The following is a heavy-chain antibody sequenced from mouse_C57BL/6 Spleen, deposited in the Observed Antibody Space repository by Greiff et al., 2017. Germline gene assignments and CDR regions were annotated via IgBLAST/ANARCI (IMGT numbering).Heavy chain of an antibody. CDR2: IYPGDGDT. D-gene: IGHD1-1*01. Sequence: QVQLQQSGAELVKPGASVKISCKASGYAFSSYWMNWVKQRPGKGLEWIGQIYPGDGDTNYNGKFKGKATLTADKSSSTAYMQLSSLTSEDSAVYYCARSPYYYGSSPFDYWGQGTTLTVSS. V-gene: IGHV1-80*01. CDR1: GYAFSSYW. CDR3: ARSPYYYGSSPFDY. J-gene: IGHJ2*01.